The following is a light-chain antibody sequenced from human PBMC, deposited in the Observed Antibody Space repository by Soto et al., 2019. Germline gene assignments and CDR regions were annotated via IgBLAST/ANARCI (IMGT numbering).Light chain of an antibody. CDR1: SSDVGGYNC. CDR2: DVT. V-gene: IGLV2-11*01. CDR3: CSHSASYTFV. J-gene: IGLJ1*01. Sequence: QSVLTQPRSVSGSPGQSVTISCTGTSSDVGGYNCVSWYQQHPGKAPQLIIYDVTQRPSGVPDRFFGSKSGNTASLSISGLQAEDEADYYCCSHSASYTFVFGTGTKVTVL.